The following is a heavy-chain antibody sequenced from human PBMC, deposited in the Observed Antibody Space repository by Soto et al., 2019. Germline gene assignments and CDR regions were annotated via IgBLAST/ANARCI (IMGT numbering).Heavy chain of an antibody. CDR2: ISYDGSNK. CDR1: GFTFSSYA. J-gene: IGHJ4*02. CDR3: ARGGGIVVVVAATFDY. Sequence: QVQLVESGGGVVQPGRSLRLSCAASGFTFSSYAMHWVRQAPGKGLEWVAVISYDGSNKYYADSVKGRFTISRDNSKNTLYLQMNSLRAEDTAVYYCARGGGIVVVVAATFDYWGQGTLVTVSS. D-gene: IGHD2-15*01. V-gene: IGHV3-30-3*01.